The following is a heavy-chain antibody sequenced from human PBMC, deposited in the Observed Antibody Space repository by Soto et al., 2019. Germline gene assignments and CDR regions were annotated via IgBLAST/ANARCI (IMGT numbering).Heavy chain of an antibody. J-gene: IGHJ4*02. CDR3: VKVSGYCTGGSCFSYFGY. CDR2: ISGNGGNT. V-gene: IGHV3-64D*06. D-gene: IGHD2-15*01. Sequence: GGSLRRSCLGSGFTFSNNSLYWVRQAPGKGLRYVSTISGNGGNTHYAASVRGRFTISRDNSKNTVFLQMSGLGVADSAVYYCVKVSGYCTGGSCFSYFGYWGQGALVTVSS. CDR1: GFTFSNNS.